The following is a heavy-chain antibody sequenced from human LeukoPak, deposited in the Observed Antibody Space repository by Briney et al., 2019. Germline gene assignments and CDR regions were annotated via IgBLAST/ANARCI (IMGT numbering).Heavy chain of an antibody. D-gene: IGHD3-22*01. CDR1: GFTFSSYA. V-gene: IGHV3-30-3*01. CDR2: ISYDGSNK. CDR3: ARAAPSYSSGYPFDY. Sequence: QPGRSLRLSCAASGFTFSSYAMHWVRQAPGKGLEWVAVISYDGSNKYYADSVKGRFTISRDNSKNTLYLQMNSLRAEDTAVYYCARAAPSYSSGYPFDYWGQGTLVTVSS. J-gene: IGHJ4*02.